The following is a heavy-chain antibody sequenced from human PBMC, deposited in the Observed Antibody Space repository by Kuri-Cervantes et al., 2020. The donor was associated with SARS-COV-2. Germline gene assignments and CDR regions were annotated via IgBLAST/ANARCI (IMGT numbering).Heavy chain of an antibody. V-gene: IGHV4-34*01. CDR3: LRGRRYSLRGGPDY. Sequence: SETLSLTCAVYGGSFSGYYWSWIRQPPGKGLGWMGEINNSGSTNYNPTLKRRVTISVNTSKNQFPLKLSAVTAADTAVYYGLRGRRYSLRGGPDYWGQGTLVTVSS. J-gene: IGHJ4*02. CDR1: GGSFSGYY. CDR2: INNSGST. D-gene: IGHD2-15*01.